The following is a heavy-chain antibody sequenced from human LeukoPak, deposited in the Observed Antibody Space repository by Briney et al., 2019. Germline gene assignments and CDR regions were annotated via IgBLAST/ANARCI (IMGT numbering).Heavy chain of an antibody. J-gene: IGHJ4*02. CDR3: ARDTAMVRDFDY. V-gene: IGHV3-21*01. Sequence: PGGSLRLSCAASGFTFSSYSMNWVRQAPGKGLEWVSSISSSSSYIYYADSVKGRFTISRDNAKNSLYLQMNSLRAEDTAVHYCARDTAMVRDFDYWGQGTLVTVSS. CDR1: GFTFSSYS. CDR2: ISSSSSYI. D-gene: IGHD5-18*01.